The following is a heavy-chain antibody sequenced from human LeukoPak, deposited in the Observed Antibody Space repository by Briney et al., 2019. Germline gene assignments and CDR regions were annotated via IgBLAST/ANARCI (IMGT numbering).Heavy chain of an antibody. CDR1: GGSFSGYY. CDR2: INHSGST. V-gene: IGHV4-34*01. Sequence: SETLSLTCAVYGGSFSGYYWSWIRQPPGKGLEWIGEINHSGSTNYNPSLKSRVTISVDTSKNQFSLKLSSVTAADTAVYYCARLGRGADYYDSSGYYYPPWYFDYWGQGTLVTVSS. CDR3: ARLGRGADYYDSSGYYYPPWYFDY. D-gene: IGHD3-22*01. J-gene: IGHJ4*02.